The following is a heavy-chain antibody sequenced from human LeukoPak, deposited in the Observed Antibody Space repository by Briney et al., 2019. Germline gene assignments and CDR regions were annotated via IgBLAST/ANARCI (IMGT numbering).Heavy chain of an antibody. Sequence: PGGSLRLSCAASGFTFSSYGMTWVRQAPGKGLEWVSSISSTSTYIYYADSVKGRFAISRDNAKNSLYLQMNSLRAEDTAVYYCARDSSIQSLDPWGQGTLVTVSS. CDR2: ISSTSTYI. CDR1: GFTFSSYG. J-gene: IGHJ5*02. V-gene: IGHV3-21*01. CDR3: ARDSSIQSLDP. D-gene: IGHD5-18*01.